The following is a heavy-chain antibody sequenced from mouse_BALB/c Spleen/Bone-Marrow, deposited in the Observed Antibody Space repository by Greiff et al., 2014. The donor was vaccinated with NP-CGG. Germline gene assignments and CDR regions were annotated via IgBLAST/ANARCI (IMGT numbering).Heavy chain of an antibody. D-gene: IGHD2-4*01. J-gene: IGHJ1*01. CDR3: ANYDYGWYFDV. CDR2: IDPANGNT. CDR1: GFNIKDTY. Sequence: EVQVVESGAELVKPGASVKLSCTASGFNIKDTYMHWVKQRPERGLEWIGRIDPANGNTKYDPKFQGKATITADTSSNTAYLQLSSLTSEDTAVYYCANYDYGWYFDVWGAGTTVTVSS. V-gene: IGHV14-3*02.